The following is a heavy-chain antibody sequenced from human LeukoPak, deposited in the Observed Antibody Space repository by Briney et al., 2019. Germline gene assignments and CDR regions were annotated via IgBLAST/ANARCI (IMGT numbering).Heavy chain of an antibody. CDR1: GFTFSSYW. J-gene: IGHJ3*02. CDR3: ARARYCSSTSCYPGAFDI. D-gene: IGHD2-2*01. Sequence: GGSLRLSCAASGFTFSSYWLHWVRQAPGKGLVWVSRMNSDGSSTSYVDSVKGRFTISRDNAKNTLYLQMNSLRAEDTAVYYCARARYCSSTSCYPGAFDIWGQGTMVTVSS. V-gene: IGHV3-74*01. CDR2: MNSDGSST.